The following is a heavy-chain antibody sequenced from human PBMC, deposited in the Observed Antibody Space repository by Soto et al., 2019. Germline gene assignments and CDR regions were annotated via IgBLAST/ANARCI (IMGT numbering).Heavy chain of an antibody. Sequence: ASVKVSCKASGYTSTIYYMHWVRQAPGQGLEWMGIINPSGGSTSYAQKFQGRVTMTRDTSTSTVYMELSSLRSEDTAVYYCARSGYRSGWYYYYGMDVWGQGTTVTVSS. V-gene: IGHV1-46*01. J-gene: IGHJ6*02. CDR2: INPSGGST. CDR3: ARSGYRSGWYYYYGMDV. D-gene: IGHD6-19*01. CDR1: GYTSTIYY.